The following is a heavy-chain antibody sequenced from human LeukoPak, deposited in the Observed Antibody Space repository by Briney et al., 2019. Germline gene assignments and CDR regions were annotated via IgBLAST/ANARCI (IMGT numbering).Heavy chain of an antibody. CDR2: ISYDGSTK. D-gene: IGHD3-22*01. V-gene: IGHV3-30-3*01. CDR1: GFTFSTYA. J-gene: IGHJ4*02. Sequence: PGGSLRLSCVASGFTFSTYAMHWVRQAPGKGLEWVAVISYDGSTKYYAGSVKGRFTISRDNSKNTLYLQMNSLRAEDTAVYYCARDMTVVVITTGGFDYWGQGALVTVSS. CDR3: ARDMTVVVITTGGFDY.